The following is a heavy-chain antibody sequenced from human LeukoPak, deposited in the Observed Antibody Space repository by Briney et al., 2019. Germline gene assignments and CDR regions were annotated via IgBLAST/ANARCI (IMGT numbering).Heavy chain of an antibody. J-gene: IGHJ6*02. CDR1: GFTFSSYA. Sequence: PGGSLRLSCAASGFTFSSYAMHWVRQAPGKGLEYVSAISSNGGSTYYADSVKGRFTISRDNSKNTLYLQMSSLRAEDTAVYYCVKDLGERYDFWSGYYSYYYYYGMDVWGQGTTVTVSS. CDR3: VKDLGERYDFWSGYYSYYYYYGMDV. CDR2: ISSNGGST. V-gene: IGHV3-64D*09. D-gene: IGHD3-3*01.